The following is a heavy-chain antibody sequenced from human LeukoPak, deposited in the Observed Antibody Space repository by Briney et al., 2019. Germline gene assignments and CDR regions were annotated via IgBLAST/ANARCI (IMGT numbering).Heavy chain of an antibody. CDR2: ISTYSGNT. Sequence: ASVKVSCKASGYSFAGYGISWVREAPGQGLEWIGWISTYSGNTNYAHNLQGRITVTTETSTSTAYMELRSLRSDDTAVYYCARVGAAPGHFDYWGQGTQLTVSS. V-gene: IGHV1-18*01. D-gene: IGHD6-13*01. CDR3: ARVGAAPGHFDY. CDR1: GYSFAGYG. J-gene: IGHJ4*02.